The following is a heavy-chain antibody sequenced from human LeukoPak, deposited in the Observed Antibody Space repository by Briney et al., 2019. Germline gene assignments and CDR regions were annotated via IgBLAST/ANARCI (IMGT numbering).Heavy chain of an antibody. CDR3: ARDVQNHYYDSSGYNWFDP. CDR2: IIPILGIA. D-gene: IGHD3-22*01. Sequence: VASVKVSCKASGGTFSSYTISWVRQAPGQGLECMGRIIPILGIANYAQKFQGRVTITADKSTSTAYMELSSLRSEDTAVYYCARDVQNHYYDSSGYNWFDPWGQGTLVTVSS. J-gene: IGHJ5*02. V-gene: IGHV1-69*04. CDR1: GGTFSSYT.